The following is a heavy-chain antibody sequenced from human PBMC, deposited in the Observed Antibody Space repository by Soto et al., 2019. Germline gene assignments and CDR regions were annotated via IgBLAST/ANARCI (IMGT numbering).Heavy chain of an antibody. Sequence: QVQLIQSEAEVKKPGSSVRVSCTASGGIFGSHGFSWVRQAPGQGLEWMGIINTRGGTTAYAQNFRGRLTVTRDTSTSTLYMELSNLRSEDTAVYYCARGPDDSDVPRWDYWGQGTRVTVSS. D-gene: IGHD4-17*01. J-gene: IGHJ4*02. V-gene: IGHV1-46*01. CDR1: GGIFGSHG. CDR3: ARGPDDSDVPRWDY. CDR2: INTRGGTT.